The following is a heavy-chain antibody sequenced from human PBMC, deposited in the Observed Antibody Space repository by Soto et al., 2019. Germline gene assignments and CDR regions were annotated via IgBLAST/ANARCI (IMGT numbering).Heavy chain of an antibody. J-gene: IGHJ4*02. Sequence: EVQLLESGGGLVQPGGSLRLSCAASGFTFSNYAMSWVRQAPGKGLEWVSAISGGGGSTYYADSVKGRFTISRDNSKNTLYLQMNSLRAEDTAVYYCAKDSLAIPEGGYDYWGQGTLVTASS. D-gene: IGHD5-12*01. CDR2: ISGGGGST. CDR3: AKDSLAIPEGGYDY. CDR1: GFTFSNYA. V-gene: IGHV3-23*01.